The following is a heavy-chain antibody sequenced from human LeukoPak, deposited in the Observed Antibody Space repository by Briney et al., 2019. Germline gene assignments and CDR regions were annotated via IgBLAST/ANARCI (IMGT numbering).Heavy chain of an antibody. D-gene: IGHD3-3*01. V-gene: IGHV3-30*14. CDR2: ISFEGDGE. Sequence: PGRSLRLSCVGSGFTFNSYLMHWVRQAPGKGLEWVAAISFEGDGENYADSVKGRFTISRDNFKKTLYLQMNGLRVEDTAVYYCARYDFSNAEGDYAMDVWGQGTTVTVAS. CDR3: ARYDFSNAEGDYAMDV. CDR1: GFTFNSYL. J-gene: IGHJ6*02.